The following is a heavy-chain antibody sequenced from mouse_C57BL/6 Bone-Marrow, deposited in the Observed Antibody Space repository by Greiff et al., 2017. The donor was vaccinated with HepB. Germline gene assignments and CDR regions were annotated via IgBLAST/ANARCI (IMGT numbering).Heavy chain of an antibody. V-gene: IGHV1-64*01. CDR3: AREWDGSRWDFGV. CDR1: GYTFTSYW. CDR2: IHPNSGST. D-gene: IGHD2-3*01. Sequence: VQLQQPGAELVKPGASVKLSCKASGYTFTSYWMHWVKQRPGQGLEWIGMIHPNSGSTNYNEKFKSKATLTVDKSSSTAYMQLSSLTSEDSAVYYCAREWDGSRWDFGVWGTGTTVTVSS. J-gene: IGHJ1*03.